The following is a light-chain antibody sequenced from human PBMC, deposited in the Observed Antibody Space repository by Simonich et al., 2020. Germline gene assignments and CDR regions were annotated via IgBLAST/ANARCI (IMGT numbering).Light chain of an antibody. V-gene: IGKV1-5*03. CDR3: QQYNSYST. Sequence: DLQMTQSSSTLSASVGDRVTITCRASQSISSWLAWYQQKPGKAPKLLIYKASSLDSGVPSRCSGSGSGTEFTLTSSSLQPDDFATYYCQQYNSYSTFGQGTKLEIK. J-gene: IGKJ2*01. CDR2: KAS. CDR1: QSISSW.